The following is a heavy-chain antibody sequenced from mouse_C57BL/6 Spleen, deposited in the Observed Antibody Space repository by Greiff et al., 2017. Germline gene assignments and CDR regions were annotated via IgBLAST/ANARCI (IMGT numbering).Heavy chain of an antibody. V-gene: IGHV5-12*01. J-gene: IGHJ2*01. Sequence: EVKLVESGGGLVQPGGSLKLSCAASGFTFSDYYMYWVRQTPEKRLEWVAYISNGGGSTYYPDTVKGRFTISRDNAKNTLYLQMSRLKSEDTAMYYCARNYLDYWGQGTTLTVSS. CDR1: GFTFSDYY. CDR2: ISNGGGST. CDR3: ARNYLDY.